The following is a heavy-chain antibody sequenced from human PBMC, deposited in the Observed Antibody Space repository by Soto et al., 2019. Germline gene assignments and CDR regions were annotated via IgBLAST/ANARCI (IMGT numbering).Heavy chain of an antibody. CDR2: FDPEDGET. CDR3: AVWHMRLIWFGETLSY. CDR1: EYAVTKLA. V-gene: IGHV1-24*01. J-gene: IGHJ4*02. Sequence: SGKVSCNVSEYAVTKLAIHLVRQAPGKGLEWMGGFDPEDGETIYAQKFQGRVTMTEDTSTQTAYMELSSLRSEDTAVYYCAVWHMRLIWFGETLSYWGQGTLVTVSS. D-gene: IGHD3-10*01.